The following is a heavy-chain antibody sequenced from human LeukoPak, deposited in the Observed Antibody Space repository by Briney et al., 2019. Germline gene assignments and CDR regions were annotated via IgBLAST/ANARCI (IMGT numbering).Heavy chain of an antibody. CDR1: GGSISSYY. CDR2: IYYSGST. J-gene: IGHJ4*02. CDR3: AGHHYYDNSGYIDY. Sequence: SETLSLTCTVSGGSISSYYWSCIRQPPGKGLEWIGYIYYSGSTNYNPSLTSRVTISVDTSKNQFSLRLSSVTAADTAVYYCAGHHYYDNSGYIDYWGQGTLVTVSS. V-gene: IGHV4-59*01. D-gene: IGHD3-22*01.